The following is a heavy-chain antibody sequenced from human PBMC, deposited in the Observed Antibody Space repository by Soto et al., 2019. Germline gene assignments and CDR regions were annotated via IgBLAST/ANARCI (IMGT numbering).Heavy chain of an antibody. V-gene: IGHV4-39*02. CDR1: GSSINSNLYH. Sequence: SETLSLTCSVSGSSINSNLYHWGWIRHSPGKGLEWIGSIHNTGNIFYNPSLKSRVTLSIDTSQSHFSLHLSSVTAADTAVYFCARLYTWNYIMYQWGPGTLVTVSS. J-gene: IGHJ4*02. D-gene: IGHD1-7*01. CDR3: ARLYTWNYIMYQ. CDR2: IHNTGNI.